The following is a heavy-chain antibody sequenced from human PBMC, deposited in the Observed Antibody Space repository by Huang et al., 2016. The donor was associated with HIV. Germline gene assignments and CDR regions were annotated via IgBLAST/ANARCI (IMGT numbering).Heavy chain of an antibody. V-gene: IGHV4-39*02. J-gene: IGHJ4*02. Sequence: QLQLQESGPGLVKPSETLSLTCTVSGGSIRSDNYYWGWIRQPPGKGLAWIRSIYYNGSTYYNPSLKRRVTITVDTSKNHFSLRMRSVTAADTAVYYCARLPGSITMIRGVITDPYWGQGTLVTVSS. CDR2: IYYNGST. CDR3: ARLPGSITMIRGVITDPY. CDR1: GGSIRSDNYY. D-gene: IGHD3-10*01.